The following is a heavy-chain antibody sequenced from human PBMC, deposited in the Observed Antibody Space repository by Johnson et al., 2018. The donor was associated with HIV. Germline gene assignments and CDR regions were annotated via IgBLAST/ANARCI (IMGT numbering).Heavy chain of an antibody. D-gene: IGHD3-3*01. V-gene: IGHV3-33*06. CDR1: GFTFSSYG. Sequence: QVQLVESGGGVVRPGRSLRLSCPASGFTFSSYGMHWVRQAPGNGLEWVAVIWYDGSNKYYADSVKGRFTISRDNSKNTLYLQMNSLRAEDTALYYCAKDRGRGYCDAFDIWGQGTMVTVSS. CDR2: IWYDGSNK. CDR3: AKDRGRGYCDAFDI. J-gene: IGHJ3*02.